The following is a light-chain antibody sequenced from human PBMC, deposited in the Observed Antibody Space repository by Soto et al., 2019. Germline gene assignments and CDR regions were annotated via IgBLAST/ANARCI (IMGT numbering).Light chain of an antibody. CDR3: QQYNNWPPVYT. CDR2: GAS. J-gene: IGKJ2*01. V-gene: IGKV3-15*01. Sequence: EIVMTQSPATLSVSPGERATLSCRASQSVSSNLAWYQQKPGQAPRLLIYGASTSASGIPAMFSGSGSGTEFTLTISSLQSEDFAVYYCQQYNNWPPVYTFGQGTKLEIK. CDR1: QSVSSN.